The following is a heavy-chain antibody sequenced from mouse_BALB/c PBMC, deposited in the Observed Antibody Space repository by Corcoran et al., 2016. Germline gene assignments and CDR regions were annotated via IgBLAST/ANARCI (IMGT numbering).Heavy chain of an antibody. V-gene: IGHV9-3-1*01. D-gene: IGHD1-1*01. CDR2: INTYTGEQ. CDR3: ARSPPTTGWFAY. J-gene: IGHJ3*01. CDR1: GYTFTNYG. Sequence: QIQLVQSGPELKKPGETVKISCKASGYTFTNYGMNWVKQAPGKGLKWMGWINTYTGEQTYADDFKGRFAFSLETSASTAYLQINNLKNEDTATYFCARSPPTTGWFAYWGQGTLVTVSA.